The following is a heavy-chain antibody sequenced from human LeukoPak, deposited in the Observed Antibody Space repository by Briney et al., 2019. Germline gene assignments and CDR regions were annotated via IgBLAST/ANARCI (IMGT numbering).Heavy chain of an antibody. CDR3: AREKSYCGGDCSSG. CDR1: GFTFSDYT. D-gene: IGHD2-21*02. Sequence: GGSLRLSCAASGFTFSDYTMIWVRQIPGKGLEWVSSISVSSTYIYYADSVRGRFIISRDNANKSVYLQMNSLRVEDTGVYYCAREKSYCGGDCSSGWGQGTLVTVSS. V-gene: IGHV3-21*01. J-gene: IGHJ4*02. CDR2: ISVSSTYI.